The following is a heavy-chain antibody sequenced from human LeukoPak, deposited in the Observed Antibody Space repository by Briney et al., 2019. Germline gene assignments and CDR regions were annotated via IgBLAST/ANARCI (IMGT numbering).Heavy chain of an antibody. J-gene: IGHJ4*02. V-gene: IGHV3-23*01. CDR2: ISGSGGST. CDR3: AKDGGLFYSSSFFDY. CDR1: GFTFSSYA. Sequence: GVSLRLSCAASGFTFSSYAMSWVRQAPGKGLEWVSAISGSGGSTYYADSVKGRFTISRDNSKNTLYLQMNSLRAEDTAVYYCAKDGGLFYSSSFFDYWGQGTLVTVSS. D-gene: IGHD6-6*01.